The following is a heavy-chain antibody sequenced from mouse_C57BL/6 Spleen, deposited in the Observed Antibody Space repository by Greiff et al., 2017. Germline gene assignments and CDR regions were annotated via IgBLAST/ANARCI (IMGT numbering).Heavy chain of an antibody. CDR2: IYPGSGNT. Sequence: QVQLQQSGPELVKPGASVKISCKASGYSFTSYYIHWVKQRPGQGLEWIGWIYPGSGNTKYKEKFKGKATLTADTSSSTAYMQLSSLTSEDSAVYYCARTTVDAMDYWGQGTSVTVSS. CDR1: GYSFTSYY. J-gene: IGHJ4*01. D-gene: IGHD1-1*01. CDR3: ARTTVDAMDY. V-gene: IGHV1-66*01.